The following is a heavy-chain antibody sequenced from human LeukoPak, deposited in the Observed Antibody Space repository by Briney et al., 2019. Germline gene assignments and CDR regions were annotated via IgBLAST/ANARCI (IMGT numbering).Heavy chain of an antibody. V-gene: IGHV3-21*01. D-gene: IGHD4-23*01. CDR2: ISSSSSYI. CDR3: ARDNGGNSGLDY. CDR1: GFTFSSYS. Sequence: GGSLRLSCAASGFTFSSYSMNWVRQAPGRGLEWVSSISSSSSYIYYADSVKGRFTISRDNAKNSLYLQMNSLRAEDTAVYYCARDNGGNSGLDYWGQGTLVTVSS. J-gene: IGHJ4*02.